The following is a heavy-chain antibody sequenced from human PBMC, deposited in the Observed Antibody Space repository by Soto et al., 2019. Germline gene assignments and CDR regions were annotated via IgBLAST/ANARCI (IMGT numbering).Heavy chain of an antibody. D-gene: IGHD6-19*01. CDR3: ASRISGWTRDDAFDI. CDR2: IYPGDSDT. V-gene: IGHV5-51*01. CDR1: GYSFTSYW. J-gene: IGHJ3*02. Sequence: PGESLKISCKGSGYSFTSYWIGWVRQMPGKGLEWMGIIYPGDSDTRYSPSFQGQVTISADKSISTAYLQWSSLKASDTAMYYCASRISGWTRDDAFDIWGQGTMVTVSS.